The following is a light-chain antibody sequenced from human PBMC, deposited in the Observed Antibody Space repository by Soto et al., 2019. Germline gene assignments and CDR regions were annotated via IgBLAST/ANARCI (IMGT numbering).Light chain of an antibody. CDR3: QQLKSYPSIT. V-gene: IGKV1-9*01. J-gene: IGKJ5*01. Sequence: DIQLTQSPSFLSASVVDRVTITCLASQVINSYLAWYQQKPGKAPKLLIYVASTLHSGVPSRFSGSGSGTEFTLTISNLQPEDFATYYCQQLKSYPSITFGQGTRLEIK. CDR1: QVINSY. CDR2: VAS.